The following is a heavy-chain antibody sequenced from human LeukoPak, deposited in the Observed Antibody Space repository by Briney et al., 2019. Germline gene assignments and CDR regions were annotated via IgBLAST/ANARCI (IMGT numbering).Heavy chain of an antibody. Sequence: SETLSLTCTISGGSLIGYYWTWIRQPAGKGLEWIGRISSSGSTNYNPSLKSRVTMSVDTSKNQVSLRLSSVTAADTAVCYCARARSGWYFDYWGQGNLVTVSS. CDR2: ISSSGST. V-gene: IGHV4-4*07. CDR3: ARARSGWYFDY. CDR1: GGSLIGYY. D-gene: IGHD6-19*01. J-gene: IGHJ4*02.